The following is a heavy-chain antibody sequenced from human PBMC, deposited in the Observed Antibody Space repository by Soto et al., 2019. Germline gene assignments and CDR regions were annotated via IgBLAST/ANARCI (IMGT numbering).Heavy chain of an antibody. CDR3: APMGV. V-gene: IGHV3-30*04. J-gene: IGHJ6*02. CDR1: GFTPGDYA. CDR2: ISYDGSNK. Sequence: PGGSLRLSCIVSGFTPGDYAMSWVRQAPGKGLEWVAVISYDGSNKYYADSVKGRFTISRDDSKNTLNLQMNSLRSEDTAMYYCAPMGVWGQGTTVTVSS.